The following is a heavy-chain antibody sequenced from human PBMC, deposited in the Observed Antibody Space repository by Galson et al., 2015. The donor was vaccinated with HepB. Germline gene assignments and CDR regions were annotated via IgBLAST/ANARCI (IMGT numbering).Heavy chain of an antibody. D-gene: IGHD5-18*01. CDR3: ARGTGWGYTSGSVYFGY. CDR1: GYTSTSYA. Sequence: SVKVSCKASGYTSTSYAMHWVRQAPGQRLEWMGWVNAANGNTKYSQKFQGRVTITRDTSASTAYMELSSLRSEDTAVFYCARGTGWGYTSGSVYFGYWGQGTLVTVSS. V-gene: IGHV1-3*01. CDR2: VNAANGNT. J-gene: IGHJ4*02.